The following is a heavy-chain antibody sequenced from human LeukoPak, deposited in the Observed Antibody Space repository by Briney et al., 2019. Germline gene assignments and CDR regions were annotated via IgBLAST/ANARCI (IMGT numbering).Heavy chain of an antibody. J-gene: IGHJ6*02. CDR3: ARAAHTTYVLGRYYYYAMDV. D-gene: IGHD3-10*01. CDR1: GLTFSSYT. CDR2: ISYAGSNN. Sequence: GGSPRLSCAASGLTFSSYTMDWVRQAPGEGLEWVARISYAGSNNYYADSVKGRFTISSDNPKNTLYLQMDSLRAEDTAVYYCARAAHTTYVLGRYYYYAMDVWGQGTTVTVSS. V-gene: IGHV3-30-3*01.